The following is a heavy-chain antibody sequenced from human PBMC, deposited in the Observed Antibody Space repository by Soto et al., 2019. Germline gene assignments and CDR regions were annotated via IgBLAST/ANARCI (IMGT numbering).Heavy chain of an antibody. D-gene: IGHD2-2*01. CDR2: ISYDGSNK. CDR3: AKGEIGVVPAAMVRGFDY. CDR1: GFTFSSYG. J-gene: IGHJ4*02. Sequence: QVQLVESGGGVVQPGRSLRLSCAASGFTFSSYGMHWVRQAPGKGLEWVAVISYDGSNKYYADSVKGRFTISRDNSKNTLYLQMNSLRAEDTAVYYCAKGEIGVVPAAMVRGFDYWGQGTLVTVSS. V-gene: IGHV3-30*18.